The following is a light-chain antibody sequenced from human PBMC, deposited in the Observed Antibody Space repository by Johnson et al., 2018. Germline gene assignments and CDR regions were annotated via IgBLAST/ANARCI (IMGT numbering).Light chain of an antibody. CDR1: SSNIGNNY. J-gene: IGLJ1*01. CDR2: ENN. Sequence: QSVLTQPPSVSAAPGQKVTISCSGSSSNIGNNYVSWYQQLPGTAPKLLIYENNKRPSGIPDRFSGSKSGTSATLGITRLQTGDEADYYCGTWDSCLTAGNVWGTVTKITVL. V-gene: IGLV1-51*02. CDR3: GTWDSCLTAGNV.